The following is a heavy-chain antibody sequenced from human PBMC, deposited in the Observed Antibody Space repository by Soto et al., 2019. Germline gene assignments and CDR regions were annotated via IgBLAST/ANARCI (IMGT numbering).Heavy chain of an antibody. CDR2: VIPGLSIT. V-gene: IGHV1-69*10. D-gene: IGHD2-15*01. J-gene: IGHJ6*02. CDR3: ASRRSFYYDMDV. Sequence: ASVKVSCKASGGTFSSYTISWVRQAPGQGLEWMGGVIPGLSITNYAQKFQDRVTITADESTTTAYMELSSLSSEDTAVYYCASRRSFYYDMDVWGQGTPVTVS. CDR1: GGTFSSYT.